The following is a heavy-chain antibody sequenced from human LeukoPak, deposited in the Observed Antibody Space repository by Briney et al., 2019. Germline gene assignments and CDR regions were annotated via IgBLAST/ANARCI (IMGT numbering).Heavy chain of an antibody. CDR1: GFDFSDYT. V-gene: IGHV3-64*01. Sequence: GGSLRLSCAASGFDFSDYTINWVRQAPGKGLEWLSSISSNSRYIYYANSVKGRFTISRDNSKNTLYLQMGSLRPEDMAVYYCAREGACSNGVCFYYMDVWGKGTTVTVSS. CDR2: ISSNSRYI. CDR3: AREGACSNGVCFYYMDV. D-gene: IGHD2-8*01. J-gene: IGHJ6*03.